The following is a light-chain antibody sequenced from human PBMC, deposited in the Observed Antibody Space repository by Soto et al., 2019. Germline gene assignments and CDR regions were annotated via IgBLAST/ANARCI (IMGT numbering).Light chain of an antibody. V-gene: IGKV1-17*01. J-gene: IGKJ5*01. CDR3: QQYGSSSIT. CDR2: LAS. CDR1: QDIRSD. Sequence: DIKMTQSPSSLSASVGDRVTITFRASQDIRSDLGWYQQKPGKAPKRLIYLASTLHSGVPSSFSGSGSGTDFSLTISSLQPEDAAVYYCQQYGSSSITFGQGTRLQIK.